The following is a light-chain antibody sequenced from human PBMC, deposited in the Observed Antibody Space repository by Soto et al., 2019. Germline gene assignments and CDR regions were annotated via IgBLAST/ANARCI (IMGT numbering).Light chain of an antibody. CDR3: QQSDSFSVT. CDR2: GAS. CDR1: QDISSS. V-gene: IGKV1-9*01. J-gene: IGKJ4*02. Sequence: IQLPQSPSSLSASVGDRVTITCRASQDISSSLSWYQQKPGKAPKLLIYGASILQSGVPSGFGGSGSGTEFTLSITSLQPDDFATYYCQQSDSFSVTFGTGTKVEN.